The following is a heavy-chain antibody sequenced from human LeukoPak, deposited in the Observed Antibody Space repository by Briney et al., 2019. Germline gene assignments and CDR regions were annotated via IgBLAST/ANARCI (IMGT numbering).Heavy chain of an antibody. D-gene: IGHD5-24*01. J-gene: IGHJ4*02. CDR1: GFTSSSFA. Sequence: GGSLRLSCEASGFTSSSFAMHWVRQAPGKGLEWVAVISYDGSNKYYADSVKGRFTISRDNSKNTLYLQMNSLRTEDTAVYSCARCDQMDGHNLSYFDYWGQGTLVTVSS. V-gene: IGHV3-30-3*01. CDR3: ARCDQMDGHNLSYFDY. CDR2: ISYDGSNK.